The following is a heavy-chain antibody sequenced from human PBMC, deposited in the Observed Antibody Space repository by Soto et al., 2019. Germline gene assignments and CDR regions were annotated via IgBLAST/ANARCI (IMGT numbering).Heavy chain of an antibody. J-gene: IGHJ2*01. CDR2: VFYNGNT. V-gene: IGHV4-39*01. CDR3: AKHPYNPLVRPFWHFHL. CDR1: GDSIGKSKYY. D-gene: IGHD3-22*01. Sequence: QLQLQESGPGLLKSSETLSLTCTVSGDSIGKSKYYWGWIRQPPGKGLEWIGSVFYNGNTYHNPSLKSRVTMSVDTSNNQFSLRMSSVTAADTSVYYCAKHPYNPLVRPFWHFHLWGRGTLVTVSS.